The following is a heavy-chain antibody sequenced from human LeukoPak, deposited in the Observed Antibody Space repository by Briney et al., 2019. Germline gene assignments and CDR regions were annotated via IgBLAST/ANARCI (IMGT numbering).Heavy chain of an antibody. D-gene: IGHD4-17*01. CDR1: GGSISTYY. Sequence: SETLSLTCTVSGGSISTYYWSWIWQPPGKGLEWIGYIYHSGSTNYNPSLKSRVTISVDTSKNQFSLKLSSVTAADTAVYYCANSIDFDYGDYYFDYWGQGALVTISS. J-gene: IGHJ4*02. CDR2: IYHSGST. V-gene: IGHV4-59*01. CDR3: ANSIDFDYGDYYFDY.